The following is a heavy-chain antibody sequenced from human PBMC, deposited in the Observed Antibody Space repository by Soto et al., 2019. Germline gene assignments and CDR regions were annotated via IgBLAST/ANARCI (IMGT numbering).Heavy chain of an antibody. J-gene: IGHJ4*02. CDR2: INAGNGNT. Sequence: EASVKVSCKASGYTFTSYAMHWVRPAPGQSLEWMGWINAGNGNTKYSQKFQGRVTITRDTSASTAYMELSSLRSEDTAVYYCARDVESRTQIVVVQYYFDHWGQGTLVTVSS. V-gene: IGHV1-3*01. CDR1: GYTFTSYA. CDR3: ARDVESRTQIVVVQYYFDH. D-gene: IGHD3-22*01.